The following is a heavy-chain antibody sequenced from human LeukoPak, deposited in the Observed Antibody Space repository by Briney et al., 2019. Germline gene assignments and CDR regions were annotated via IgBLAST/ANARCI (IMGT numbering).Heavy chain of an antibody. D-gene: IGHD2-21*01. CDR1: GYTFTGYY. CDR2: INPNSGGT. V-gene: IGHV1-2*02. Sequence: ASVKVSCKASGYTFTGYYMHWVRQAPGQGLEWMGWINPNSGGTNYAQKFQGRVTMTRDTSISTAYVELSRLRSDDTAVYYCARDTGAYCGGDCFAFDIWGQGTMVTVSS. CDR3: ARDTGAYCGGDCFAFDI. J-gene: IGHJ3*02.